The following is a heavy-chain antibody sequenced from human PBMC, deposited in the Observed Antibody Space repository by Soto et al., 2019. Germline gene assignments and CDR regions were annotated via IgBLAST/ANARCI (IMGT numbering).Heavy chain of an antibody. CDR3: AKSGPLT. Sequence: HPGGSLRLSCAASGFTFSSYWMHWVRQAPGRGLVWVSRIKNDGTSTDYADSVKGRFTTSRDNAKNTLYLQMNSLQAEDTAVHYCAKSGPLTWGEGTLVTVSS. CDR1: GFTFSSYW. CDR2: IKNDGTST. J-gene: IGHJ4*02. D-gene: IGHD2-21*02. V-gene: IGHV3-74*01.